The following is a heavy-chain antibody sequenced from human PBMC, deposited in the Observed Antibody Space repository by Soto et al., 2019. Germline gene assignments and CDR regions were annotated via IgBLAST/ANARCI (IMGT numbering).Heavy chain of an antibody. Sequence: GGSLRLSCAASGFTFSSYWMSWVRQAPGKGLEWVANIKQDGSEKYYVDSVKGRFTIPRDNAKNSLYLQMNSLRAEDTAVYYCASPLSVAGIDLDYWGQGTLVTVSS. J-gene: IGHJ4*02. CDR1: GFTFSSYW. V-gene: IGHV3-7*05. CDR2: IKQDGSEK. CDR3: ASPLSVAGIDLDY. D-gene: IGHD6-19*01.